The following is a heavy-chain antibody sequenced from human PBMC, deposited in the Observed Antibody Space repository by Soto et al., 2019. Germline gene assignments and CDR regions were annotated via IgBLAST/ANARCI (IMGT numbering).Heavy chain of an antibody. CDR1: GFTFSSYA. V-gene: IGHV3-23*01. CDR3: AKSPTTAAAAFHAYYYGMDV. D-gene: IGHD6-13*01. CDR2: ISGSGGST. Sequence: GGSLRLSYAASGFTFSSYAMSWVRQAPGKGLEWVSAISGSGGSTYYADSVKGRFTISRDNSKNTLYLQMNSPRAEDTAVYYWAKSPTTAAAAFHAYYYGMDVSGQGTTVTVSS. J-gene: IGHJ6*02.